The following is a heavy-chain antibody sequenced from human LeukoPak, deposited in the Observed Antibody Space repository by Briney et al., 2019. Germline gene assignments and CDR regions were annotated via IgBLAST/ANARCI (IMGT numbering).Heavy chain of an antibody. V-gene: IGHV3-30*03. D-gene: IGHD3-10*01. CDR1: GFTFSSYW. CDR3: ARDHGGSGSS. Sequence: GGSLRLSCAASGFTFSSYWMRWVRQAPGKGLEWVAVISYDGSNKYYADSVKGRFTISRDNSKNTLYLQMNSLRAEDTAVYYCARDHGGSGSSWGQGTLVTVSS. CDR2: ISYDGSNK. J-gene: IGHJ5*02.